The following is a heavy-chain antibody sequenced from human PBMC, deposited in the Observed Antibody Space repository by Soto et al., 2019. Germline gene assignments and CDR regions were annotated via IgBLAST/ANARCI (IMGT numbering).Heavy chain of an antibody. CDR1: GYAFTTYG. V-gene: IGHV1-18*01. CDR3: ARGRYGDY. D-gene: IGHD1-1*01. CDR2: ISAHNGNT. Sequence: QVHLVQSGAEVKKPGASVKVSCQGSGYAFTTYGITWVRQAPGQGLERMGWISAHNGNTNYAQKLQGRVTVTRDTSTSTAYMELMSLRYDDTAVYYCARGRYGDYWGQGALVTVSS. J-gene: IGHJ4*02.